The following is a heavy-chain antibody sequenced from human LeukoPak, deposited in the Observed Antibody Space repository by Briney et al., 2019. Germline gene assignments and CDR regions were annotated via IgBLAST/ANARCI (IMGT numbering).Heavy chain of an antibody. CDR3: AGERGEEYSSGWYKTNFFYN. CDR2: GDYSGGT. CDR1: GDSSTSVTDY. Sequence: SETLSLTCTVSGDSSTSVTDYWAWIRQPPGKGLEWIASGDYSGGTYYNPSLESRVAISADMSKKQISLKLASVTGADTAVYYCAGERGEEYSSGWYKTNFFYNWGQGIRVTVSS. V-gene: IGHV4-39*07. D-gene: IGHD6-19*01. J-gene: IGHJ4*02.